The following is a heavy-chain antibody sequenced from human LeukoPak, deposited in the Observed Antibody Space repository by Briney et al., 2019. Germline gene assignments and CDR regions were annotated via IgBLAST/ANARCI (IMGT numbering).Heavy chain of an antibody. CDR1: GFTFSAYS. CDR3: ARGLPLESASHTCY. J-gene: IGHJ4*02. CDR2: ISGTSGYI. V-gene: IGHV3-21*01. Sequence: GGSLRLSCAASGFTFSAYSMNWVRQAPGKGLEWVSSISGTSGYIFYADSVKGRFTISRDNAKNSLFLQMNSLRAEDTAVYYCARGLPLESASHTCYWGQGTLVTVSS. D-gene: IGHD3-16*01.